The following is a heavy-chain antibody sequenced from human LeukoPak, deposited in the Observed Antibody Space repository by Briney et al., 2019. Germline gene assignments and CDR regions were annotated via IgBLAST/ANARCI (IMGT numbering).Heavy chain of an antibody. D-gene: IGHD1-26*01. CDR2: IYSGGST. Sequence: GGSLRLSCAASGFTVSSNYMSWVRQAPGKGLEWVSVIYSGGSTYYADSVKGRFTISRDNSKNTLYLQMNSLRAEDTAVYYCARGVGLVGATTFDYWGQGTLVTVSS. V-gene: IGHV3-53*01. CDR1: GFTVSSNY. CDR3: ARGVGLVGATTFDY. J-gene: IGHJ4*02.